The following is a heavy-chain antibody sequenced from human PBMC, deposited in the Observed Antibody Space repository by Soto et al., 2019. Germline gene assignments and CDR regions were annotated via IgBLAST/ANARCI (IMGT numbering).Heavy chain of an antibody. V-gene: IGHV3-33*01. CDR2: IWYDGSNR. Sequence: QVQLVESGGGVVQPGMSLRLSCAASGFAFSNYGMHWVRQAPGKGPEWVTVIWYDGSNRYYADSVKGRFTISRDNSKNTLYLQMNSLRAEDTAVYYCARILPERQQLAIDYWGQGTLVTVSS. CDR1: GFAFSNYG. CDR3: ARILPERQQLAIDY. J-gene: IGHJ4*02. D-gene: IGHD6-13*01.